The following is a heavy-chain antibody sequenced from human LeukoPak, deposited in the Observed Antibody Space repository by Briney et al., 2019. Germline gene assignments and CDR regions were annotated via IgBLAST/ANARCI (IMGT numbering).Heavy chain of an antibody. CDR3: ARDLGSWNYGDY. J-gene: IGHJ4*02. CDR2: ISPYNGNT. CDR1: GYTFTSYG. V-gene: IGHV1-18*01. D-gene: IGHD1-7*01. Sequence: ASVKVSCKASGYTFTSYGISWVRQAPGQGLEWMGWISPYNGNTNYAQKLQGRVTMTTDTSTSTAYMELRSLRSYDTAVYYCARDLGSWNYGDYWGQGTLVTVSS.